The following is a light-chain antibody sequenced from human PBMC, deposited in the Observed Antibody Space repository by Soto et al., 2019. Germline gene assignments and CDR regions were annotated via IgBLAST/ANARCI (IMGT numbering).Light chain of an antibody. J-gene: IGLJ1*01. V-gene: IGLV2-23*01. CDR3: SSYAGSTTYV. CDR1: SNDVGTYNL. Sequence: LTQPASVSGSPGQSITLSCTGTSNDVGTYNLVSWYQQHPGKAPKLIIFEGFKRPSGVSNRFSGSKSGNTASLTISGLQAEEEADYYCSSYAGSTTYVFGTGTKVTVL. CDR2: EGF.